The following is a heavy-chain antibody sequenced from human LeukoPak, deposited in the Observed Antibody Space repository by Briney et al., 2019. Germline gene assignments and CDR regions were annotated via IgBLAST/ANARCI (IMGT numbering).Heavy chain of an antibody. CDR2: ISAYNGNT. CDR3: SRDRTRIQAGTPAY. CDR1: GYTFTSYG. D-gene: IGHD6-13*01. Sequence: ASVTVSCKASGYTFTSYGISWVRQAPGQGLEWMGWISAYNGNTNYAQKLQGRVTMTTDTTTSTAYMELRSLRSDDTAVYYCSRDRTRIQAGTPAYWGQGTLVTVSS. V-gene: IGHV1-18*01. J-gene: IGHJ4*02.